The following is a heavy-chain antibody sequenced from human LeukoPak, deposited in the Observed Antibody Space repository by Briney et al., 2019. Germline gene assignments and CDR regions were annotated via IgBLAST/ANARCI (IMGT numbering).Heavy chain of an antibody. Sequence: SVKVSCKASGDTFSSYVISWVQQAPGQGLEWMGGINPVFGTAHYAQKFQDRVTITADESTSTAYMELSSLRSEDTAVYYCAKTFLTAYDTYFYYYGLDVWGQGTPVTVSS. V-gene: IGHV1-69*13. CDR1: GDTFSSYV. CDR3: AKTFLTAYDTYFYYYGLDV. CDR2: INPVFGTA. D-gene: IGHD3-9*01. J-gene: IGHJ6*02.